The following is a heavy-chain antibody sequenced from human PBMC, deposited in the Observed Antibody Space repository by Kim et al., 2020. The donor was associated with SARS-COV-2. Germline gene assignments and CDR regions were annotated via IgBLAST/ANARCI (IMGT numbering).Heavy chain of an antibody. CDR3: ALGSGSYSRPGAFDI. Sequence: SETLSLTCTVSGGSISSYYWSWIRQPPGKGLEWIGYIYYSGSTNYNPSLKSRVTISVDTSKNQFSLQLSSVTAADTAEYYCALGSGSYSRPGAFDIWGQGTMVTVSS. CDR1: GGSISSYY. CDR2: IYYSGST. J-gene: IGHJ3*02. V-gene: IGHV4-59*01. D-gene: IGHD1-26*01.